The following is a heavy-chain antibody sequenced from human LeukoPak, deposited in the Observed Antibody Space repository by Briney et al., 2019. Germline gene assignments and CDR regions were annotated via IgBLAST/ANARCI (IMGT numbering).Heavy chain of an antibody. Sequence: GGSLRFSCAASGFNVNNAWMSWVRQAPGKGLGWVSYISSSSSTIYYADSVKGRFTISRDNAKNSLYLQMNSLRDEDTAVYYCARARASGRSGFDYWGQGTLVTVSS. J-gene: IGHJ4*02. CDR1: GFNVNNAW. CDR3: ARARASGRSGFDY. CDR2: ISSSSSTI. D-gene: IGHD2-15*01. V-gene: IGHV3-48*02.